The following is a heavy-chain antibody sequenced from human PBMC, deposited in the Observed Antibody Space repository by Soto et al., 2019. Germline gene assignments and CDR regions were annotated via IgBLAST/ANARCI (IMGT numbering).Heavy chain of an antibody. Sequence: EVQLVESGGGLVKSGGSLRLSCAASEFSVGNAWMRWVRQAPGKGLEWVGRIKSETDGGTTYYAAPVKGRFTISRLASKDPLYPQRNRLKTPGATVCYSTPTPAGYFCPSDPLCQGTLVTVSS. J-gene: IGHJ5*02. D-gene: IGHD3-9*01. CDR1: EFSVGNAW. V-gene: IGHV3-15*01. CDR3: TPTPAGYFCPSDP. CDR2: IKSETDGGTT.